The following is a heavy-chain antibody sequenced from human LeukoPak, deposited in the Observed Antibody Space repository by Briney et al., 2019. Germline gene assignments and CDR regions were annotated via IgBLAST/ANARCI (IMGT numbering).Heavy chain of an antibody. J-gene: IGHJ4*02. CDR2: INPNSGGT. D-gene: IGHD5-18*01. CDR3: ARPATEYSYGPHPFDY. V-gene: IGHV1-2*02. Sequence: ASVKVSCKASGGTFSSYAISWVRQAPGQGLEWMGWINPNSGGTNYAQKFQGRVTMTRDTSISTAYMELSRLRSDDTAVYYCARPATEYSYGPHPFDYWGQGTLVTVSS. CDR1: GGTFSSYA.